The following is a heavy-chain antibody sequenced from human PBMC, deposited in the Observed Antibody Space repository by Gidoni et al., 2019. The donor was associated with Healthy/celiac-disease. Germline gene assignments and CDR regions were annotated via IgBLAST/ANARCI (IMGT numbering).Heavy chain of an antibody. CDR3: ARDSGSNWFDP. Sequence: QVQLVESGGGVVQPGRSLRLSCAASGFTFRRYAMHWVRPGPGKGLGWVACISYDAPGKGLEWVAVISYDGSNKYYADSVKGRFTISRDNSKNTLYLQMNSLRAEDTAVYYCARDSGSNWFDPWGQGTLVTVSS. J-gene: IGHJ5*02. CDR1: GFTFRRYA. CDR2: ISYDGSNK. D-gene: IGHD1-26*01. V-gene: IGHV3-30-3*01.